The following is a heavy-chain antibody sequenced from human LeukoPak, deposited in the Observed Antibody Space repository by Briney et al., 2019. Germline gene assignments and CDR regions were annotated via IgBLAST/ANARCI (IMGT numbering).Heavy chain of an antibody. CDR2: IYTSGRT. CDR1: GGSISSYY. V-gene: IGHV4-4*07. J-gene: IGHJ4*02. CDR3: ARAYCSGGNCPNALAY. D-gene: IGHD2-15*01. Sequence: SETLSFTCTVSGGSISSYYWSWIRQPAGKGLEWIGRIYTSGRTNYSPSLKSRVTMSVDTSKNQLSLKLSSVTAADTAVYYCARAYCSGGNCPNALAYWGQGTLVTVSS.